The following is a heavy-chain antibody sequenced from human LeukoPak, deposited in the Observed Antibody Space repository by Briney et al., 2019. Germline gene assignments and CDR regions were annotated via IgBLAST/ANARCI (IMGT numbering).Heavy chain of an antibody. D-gene: IGHD1-20*01. V-gene: IGHV4-59*01. J-gene: IGHJ6*02. CDR2: IYYSGST. CDR1: GGSISGYY. CDR3: ARALRARITGTTASVYGMDV. Sequence: SETLSLTCNVSGGSISGYYWSWIRQPPGKGLEWIGYIYYSGSTNYNPSLTNRVTLSVDTSMNQFSLKLSSVTAADTAAYYCARALRARITGTTASVYGMDVWGQGTTVTVSS.